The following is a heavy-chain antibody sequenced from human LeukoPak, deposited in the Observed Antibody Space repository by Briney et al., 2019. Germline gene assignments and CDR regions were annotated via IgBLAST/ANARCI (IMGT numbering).Heavy chain of an antibody. CDR2: IYYSGST. CDR3: ARHGGYGVGGIDY. CDR1: GGSISSYY. Sequence: PSETLSLTFTVSGGSISSYYWSWIRQPPGKGLEWIGYIYYSGSTNYNPSLKSRVTISVDTSKNQFSLKLSSVTAADTAVYYCARHGGYGVGGIDYWGQGTLVTVSS. D-gene: IGHD5-12*01. V-gene: IGHV4-59*08. J-gene: IGHJ4*02.